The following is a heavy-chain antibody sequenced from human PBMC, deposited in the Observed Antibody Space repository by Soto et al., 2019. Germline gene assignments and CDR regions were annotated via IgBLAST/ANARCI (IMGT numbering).Heavy chain of an antibody. CDR3: TTDQSVVVAAAIDY. CDR1: GFTFSNAW. Sequence: GGSLRLSXAASGFTFSNAWMNWVRQAPGKGLEWVGRIKSKTDGGTTDYAAPVKGRFTISRDDSKNTLYLQMNGLKTEDTAVYYCTTDQSVVVAAAIDYWGQGTLVTVSS. J-gene: IGHJ4*02. V-gene: IGHV3-15*01. D-gene: IGHD2-15*01. CDR2: IKSKTDGGTT.